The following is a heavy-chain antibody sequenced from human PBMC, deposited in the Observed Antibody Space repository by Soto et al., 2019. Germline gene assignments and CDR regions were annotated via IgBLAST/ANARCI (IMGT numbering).Heavy chain of an antibody. V-gene: IGHV3-23*01. CDR3: ARLQGDNSGTYGMDV. CDR2: ISNSGGTI. J-gene: IGHJ6*01. D-gene: IGHD3-10*01. CDR1: GFSLRNYG. Sequence: EVQLLESGGGLVQPGGSLRLSCAASGFSLRNYGMNWVRQAPGKGLEWVSVISNSGGTIKYADSVKGRLTISRDNFQSKVYLELDSVRAEDTAVYYCARLQGDNSGTYGMDVWGQGTTVTVSP.